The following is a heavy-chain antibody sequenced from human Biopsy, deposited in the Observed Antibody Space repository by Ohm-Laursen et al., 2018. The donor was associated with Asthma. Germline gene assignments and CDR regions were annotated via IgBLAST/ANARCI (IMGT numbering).Heavy chain of an antibody. J-gene: IGHJ6*02. CDR3: ARGSSSRLSQWELLVSGGKRAHSYYGMDV. CDR1: GGSFSSNY. V-gene: IGHV4-34*01. D-gene: IGHD1-26*01. CDR2: THHIGYT. Sequence: TLSLTCAVYGGSFSSNYWSWIRQTPGKGLEWLWDTHHIGYTNTNPTLSSRLTVSVDTTKNQFSFRLTSVTAADTAVYYCARGSSSRLSQWELLVSGGKRAHSYYGMDVWGQGTTVTVSS.